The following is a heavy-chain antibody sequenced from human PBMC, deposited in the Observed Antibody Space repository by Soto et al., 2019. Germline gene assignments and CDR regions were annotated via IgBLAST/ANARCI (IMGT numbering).Heavy chain of an antibody. Sequence: GGSLRLSCAASGFTFSTCAMTWVRQAPGRGLEWVSSISGSGGSTYYADSVKGRFTISRDNSKNTLYLQMNSLRVEDSAVYYCARLAVRGSYRGDDFWGQGTLVTVSS. V-gene: IGHV3-23*01. J-gene: IGHJ4*02. CDR3: ARLAVRGSYRGDDF. CDR1: GFTFSTCA. CDR2: ISGSGGST. D-gene: IGHD1-26*01.